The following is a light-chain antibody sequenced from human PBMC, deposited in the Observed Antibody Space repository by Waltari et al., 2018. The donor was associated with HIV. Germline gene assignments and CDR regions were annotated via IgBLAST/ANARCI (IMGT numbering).Light chain of an antibody. CDR2: ANS. V-gene: IGLV1-44*01. J-gene: IGLJ3*02. Sequence: QYVLAQPPSASGTPGQRVAISCSGSKAKIEDNTINWYQQFPGAAPRLLIYANSHRPSGVPDRFSASKSGTSASLAITGLQTEDEAHYYCATWDDNLRGLLFGGGTKVTVL. CDR3: ATWDDNLRGLL. CDR1: KAKIEDNT.